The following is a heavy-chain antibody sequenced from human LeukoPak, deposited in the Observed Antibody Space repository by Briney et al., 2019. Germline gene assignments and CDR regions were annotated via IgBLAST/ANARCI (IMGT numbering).Heavy chain of an antibody. CDR1: GFTFSSYV. CDR3: AKSARYCSGGSCYGFDY. J-gene: IGHJ4*02. V-gene: IGHV3-23*01. Sequence: PGGSLRLSCTASGFTFSSYVMNWVRQAPGKGLEWVSAISGSSGITYYADSVKGRFTISRDSSKNTLYLQMNSLRAEDTAVYYCAKSARYCSGGSCYGFDYWGQGTLVTVSS. CDR2: ISGSSGIT. D-gene: IGHD2-15*01.